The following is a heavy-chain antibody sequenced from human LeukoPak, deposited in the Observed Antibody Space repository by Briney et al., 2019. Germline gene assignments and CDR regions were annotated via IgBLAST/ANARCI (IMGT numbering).Heavy chain of an antibody. Sequence: GASVKVSCKASGGTFSGYAISWVRQAPGQGLEWMGGIIPIFGTANYAQKFQGRVTITADKSTSTAYMELSSLRSEDTAVYYCVRGGSYLSAFDIWGQGTMVTVSS. V-gene: IGHV1-69*06. D-gene: IGHD1-26*01. CDR2: IIPIFGTA. CDR1: GGTFSGYA. CDR3: VRGGSYLSAFDI. J-gene: IGHJ3*02.